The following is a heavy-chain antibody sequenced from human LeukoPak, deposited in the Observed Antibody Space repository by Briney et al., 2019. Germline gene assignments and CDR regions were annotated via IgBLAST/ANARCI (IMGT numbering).Heavy chain of an antibody. CDR2: IIPILGIA. D-gene: IGHD6-13*01. CDR3: ARAAIAAAGTIAWFDP. Sequence: GASVKVSCKASGYTLTGYYMHWVRQAPGQGLEWMGRIIPILGIANYAQKFQGRVTITADKSTSTAYMELSSLRSEDAAVYYCARAAIAAAGTIAWFDPWGQGTLVTVSS. J-gene: IGHJ5*02. CDR1: GYTLTGYY. V-gene: IGHV1-69*04.